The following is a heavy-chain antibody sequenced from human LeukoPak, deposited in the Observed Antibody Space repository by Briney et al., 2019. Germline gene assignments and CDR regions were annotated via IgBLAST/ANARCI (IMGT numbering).Heavy chain of an antibody. CDR2: IRTSTGSP. J-gene: IGHJ4*02. D-gene: IGHD3-22*01. Sequence: GASVKVSCKASGYTFTSYAINWVRQAPGQGLEYMGWIRTSTGSPTYAQGFTGRFVFSLDTSVNTAYLQISSLKAEDTAVYYCARGDYETHGYQTRWGQGTLVTVSS. CDR1: GYTFTSYA. CDR3: ARGDYETHGYQTR. V-gene: IGHV7-4-1*02.